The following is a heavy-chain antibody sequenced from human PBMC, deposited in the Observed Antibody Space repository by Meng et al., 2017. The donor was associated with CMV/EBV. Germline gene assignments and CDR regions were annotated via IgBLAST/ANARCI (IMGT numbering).Heavy chain of an antibody. J-gene: IGHJ4*02. Sequence: GYTFAGYYVHWVRQAAGQRLEWMGWINPSSGGTNYAQKFQGRVTMTKDTSISTDYMKLSRLKSDDTAVYYCARAHYDSGGYYDFDYWGQGTLVTVSS. CDR3: ARAHYDSGGYYDFDY. CDR1: GYTFAGYY. CDR2: INPSSGGT. D-gene: IGHD3-22*01. V-gene: IGHV1-2*02.